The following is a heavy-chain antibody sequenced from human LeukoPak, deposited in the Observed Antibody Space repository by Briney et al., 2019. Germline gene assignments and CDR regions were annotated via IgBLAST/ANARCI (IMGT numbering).Heavy chain of an antibody. J-gene: IGHJ4*02. CDR1: GFTFDDYA. CDR3: AKDMGSSGYYYLDY. CDR2: ISWNSGSI. Sequence: GGSLRLSCAASGFTFDDYAMHWVRQAPGKGLEWVSGISWNSGSIGYADSVKGRFTISRDNAKNSLYLQMSSLRAEDTALYYCAKDMGSSGYYYLDYWGQGTLVTVSS. V-gene: IGHV3-9*01. D-gene: IGHD3-22*01.